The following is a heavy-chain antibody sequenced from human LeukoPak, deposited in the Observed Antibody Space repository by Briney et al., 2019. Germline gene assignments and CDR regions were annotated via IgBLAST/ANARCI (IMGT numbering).Heavy chain of an antibody. Sequence: SETLSLTCAVSGYSISSGYYWGWIRQPPGKGLEWIGSIYHSGSTYYNPSLKSRVTISVDTSKNQFSLKLSSVTAADTAVHYCARIGDIVVVPAPDYYMDVWGKGTTVTVSS. CDR1: GYSISSGYY. V-gene: IGHV4-38-2*01. CDR2: IYHSGST. J-gene: IGHJ6*03. D-gene: IGHD2-2*01. CDR3: ARIGDIVVVPAPDYYMDV.